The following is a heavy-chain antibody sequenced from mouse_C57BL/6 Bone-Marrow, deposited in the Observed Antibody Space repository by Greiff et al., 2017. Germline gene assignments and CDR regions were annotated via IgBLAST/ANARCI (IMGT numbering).Heavy chain of an antibody. V-gene: IGHV5-17*01. D-gene: IGHD4-1*01. CDR1: GFTFSDYG. Sequence: EVQLVESGGGLVKPGGSLKLSCAASGFTFSDYGMHWVRQAPEKGLEWVAYISSGSSTIYYADTVKGRFTISRDNAKNTLFLQVTSLRSEDTAMYYCERRGWDVGFAYWGQGTLVTVSA. J-gene: IGHJ3*01. CDR2: ISSGSSTI. CDR3: ERRGWDVGFAY.